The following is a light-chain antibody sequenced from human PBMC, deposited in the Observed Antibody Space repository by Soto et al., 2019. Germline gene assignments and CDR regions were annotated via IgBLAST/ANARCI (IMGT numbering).Light chain of an antibody. J-gene: IGKJ4*01. CDR1: QSVGNN. Sequence: EIVMTQSPATLSVSPGERATLSCRASQSVGNNLAWYRQKSGQAPRLLIYGASTRATGIPARFSGSGSGTVFTLPMDSLQSEDFAVYLCQKLRTWPLTFGGGTKVKI. CDR2: GAS. CDR3: QKLRTWPLT. V-gene: IGKV3-15*01.